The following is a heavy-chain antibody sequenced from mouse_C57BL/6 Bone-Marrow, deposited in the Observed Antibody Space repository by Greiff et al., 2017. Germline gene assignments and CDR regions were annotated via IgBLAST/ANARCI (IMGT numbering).Heavy chain of an antibody. CDR2: IYPGDGDT. J-gene: IGHJ2*01. D-gene: IGHD4-1*01. CDR1: GYTFTNYW. V-gene: IGHV1-63*01. CDR3: ARDWDYFDD. Sequence: QVQLQQSGAELVRPGTSVKMSCKASGYTFTNYWIGWAKQRPGHGLEWIGDIYPGDGDTNYNGKFKGKATLTADKSSSTAYMQLSSLTSEDSAVYFCARDWDYFDDWGQGTTLTVSS.